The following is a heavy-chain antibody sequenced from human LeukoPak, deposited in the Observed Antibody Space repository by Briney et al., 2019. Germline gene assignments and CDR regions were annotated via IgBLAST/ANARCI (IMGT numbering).Heavy chain of an antibody. J-gene: IGHJ5*02. Sequence: ASVKVSCKAPGYTFTSYGISWVRQAPGQGLEWMGWISAYNGNTNYAQKLQGRVTMTTDTSTSTAYMELRSLRSDDTAVYYCARDTSSSWYRNWFDPWGQGTLVTVSS. CDR3: ARDTSSSWYRNWFDP. CDR1: GYTFTSYG. CDR2: ISAYNGNT. D-gene: IGHD6-13*01. V-gene: IGHV1-18*01.